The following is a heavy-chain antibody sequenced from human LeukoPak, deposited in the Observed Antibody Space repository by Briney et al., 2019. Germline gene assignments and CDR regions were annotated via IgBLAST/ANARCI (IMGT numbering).Heavy chain of an antibody. CDR3: ARGTIVVVYYYYGMDV. CDR2: INHSGSN. V-gene: IGHV4-34*01. CDR1: GGSFSGYY. Sequence: PSETLSLTCAVYGGSFSGYYWSWIRQPPGKGLEWIGEINHSGSNNYNPSLKSRVTISVDTSKNQFSLKLSSVTAADTAVYYCARGTIVVVYYYYGMDVWGQGTTVTVSS. J-gene: IGHJ6*02. D-gene: IGHD2-15*01.